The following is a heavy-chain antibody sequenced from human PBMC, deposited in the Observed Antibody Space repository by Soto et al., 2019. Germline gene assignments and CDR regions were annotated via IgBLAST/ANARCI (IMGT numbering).Heavy chain of an antibody. J-gene: IGHJ6*02. Sequence: SLKISCKGSGYSFTSYWIGWVRQMPGKGLEWMGIIYPGDSDTRYSPSFQGQVTISADKSISTAYLQWSSLKASDTAMYYCARHVTYDSRDVYSMDVWGQGTTVTVSS. D-gene: IGHD3-22*01. V-gene: IGHV5-51*01. CDR2: IYPGDSDT. CDR1: GYSFTSYW. CDR3: ARHVTYDSRDVYSMDV.